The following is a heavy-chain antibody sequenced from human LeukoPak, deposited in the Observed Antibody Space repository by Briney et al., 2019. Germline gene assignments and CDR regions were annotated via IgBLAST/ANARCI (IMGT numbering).Heavy chain of an antibody. CDR3: ARGSTMVRGVTYYYYYYMDV. Sequence: PSETLSLTCAVYGGSFSGYYWSWIRQPPGKGLEWIGEINYSGSTNYNPSLKSRVTISVDTSKNQFSLKLSSVTAADTAVYYCARGSTMVRGVTYYYYYYMDVWGKGTTVTVSS. CDR2: INYSGST. D-gene: IGHD3-10*01. J-gene: IGHJ6*03. CDR1: GGSFSGYY. V-gene: IGHV4-34*01.